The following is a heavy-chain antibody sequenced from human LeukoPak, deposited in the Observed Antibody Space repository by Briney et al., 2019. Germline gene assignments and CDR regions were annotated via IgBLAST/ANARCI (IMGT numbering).Heavy chain of an antibody. V-gene: IGHV3-23*01. CDR2: ISGSGGST. J-gene: IGHJ4*02. CDR3: AKEGTLYYSDRIPY. CDR1: GFTFSSYA. D-gene: IGHD3-22*01. Sequence: PGGSLRLSCAASGFTFSSYAMSWVRQAPGKGLEWVSSISGSGGSTYYADSVRGRFTISRDNSKNTLYLQMSSLRAEDTAVYYCAKEGTLYYSDRIPYWGQGTLVTVSS.